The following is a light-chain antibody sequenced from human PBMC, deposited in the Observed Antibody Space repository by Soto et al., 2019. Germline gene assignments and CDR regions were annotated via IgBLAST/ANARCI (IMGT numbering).Light chain of an antibody. CDR1: SSNIGSNS. J-gene: IGLJ1*01. CDR3: ATWDDSLNGFYV. V-gene: IGLV1-47*01. Sequence: QAVVTQPPSASGTPGQRVTISCSGSSSNIGSNSVYWYQQLPGTAPKLLIYRNNQRPSGVPDRFSGSKSGTSASLAISGLRSDDEADYFCATWDDSLNGFYVFGTGTKVTVL. CDR2: RNN.